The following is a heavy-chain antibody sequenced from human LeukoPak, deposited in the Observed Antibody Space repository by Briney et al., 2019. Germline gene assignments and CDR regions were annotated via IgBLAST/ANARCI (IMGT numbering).Heavy chain of an antibody. CDR3: ASGRAGDFDY. J-gene: IGHJ4*02. V-gene: IGHV4-59*01. CDR2: IYYSGST. D-gene: IGHD6-13*01. CDR1: GGSISGYY. Sequence: PSETLSLTCTVSGGSISGYYWSWIRQFPGKGLEWIGYIYYSGSTNYNPSLKSRVTISVDTSKNQFSLKLSSVTAADTAVYYCASGRAGDFDYWGQGTLVTVSS.